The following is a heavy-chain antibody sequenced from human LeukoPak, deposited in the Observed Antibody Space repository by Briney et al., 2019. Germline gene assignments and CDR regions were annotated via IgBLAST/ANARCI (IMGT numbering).Heavy chain of an antibody. J-gene: IGHJ4*02. V-gene: IGHV3-30*02. CDR1: GFTFSSYG. Sequence: PGGSLRLSCAASGFTFSSYGMHWVRQAPGKGLEWVAFIRYNGSNKYYADSVKGRLTISRDNSKNTLYLQMNSLRAEDTAVYYCAKDPKWELLGARLGTLDYWGQGNLVTVSS. CDR2: IRYNGSNK. D-gene: IGHD1-26*01. CDR3: AKDPKWELLGARLGTLDY.